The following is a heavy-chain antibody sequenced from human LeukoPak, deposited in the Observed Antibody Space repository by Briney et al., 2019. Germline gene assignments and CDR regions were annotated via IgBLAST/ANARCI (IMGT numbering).Heavy chain of an antibody. CDR3: AKNYDYVWGSYRHNYFDY. J-gene: IGHJ4*02. D-gene: IGHD3-16*02. V-gene: IGHV3-23*01. CDR1: GFTFSSYA. Sequence: PGGSLRLSCAASGFTFSSYAMSWVRQAPGKGLEWVSAISGSGGSTYYADSVKGRFTISRDNSKNTLYLQMNSLRAEDTAVYYCAKNYDYVWGSYRHNYFDYWGRGTLVTVSS. CDR2: ISGSGGST.